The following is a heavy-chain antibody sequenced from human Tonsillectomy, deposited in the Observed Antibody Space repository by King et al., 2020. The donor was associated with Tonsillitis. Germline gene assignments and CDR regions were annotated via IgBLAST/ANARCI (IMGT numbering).Heavy chain of an antibody. CDR3: ARERITMIVVVNDAFDI. V-gene: IGHV3-11*01. Sequence: QLVQSGGGLVKPVGSLRLSCAASGFTFSDYYMSWIRPAPGKGLEWVSYISSSGSTIYYADSVKGRFTISRDNAKNSLYLQMNSLRAEDTAVYYCARERITMIVVVNDAFDIWGQGTMVTVSS. D-gene: IGHD3-22*01. J-gene: IGHJ3*02. CDR1: GFTFSDYY. CDR2: ISSSGSTI.